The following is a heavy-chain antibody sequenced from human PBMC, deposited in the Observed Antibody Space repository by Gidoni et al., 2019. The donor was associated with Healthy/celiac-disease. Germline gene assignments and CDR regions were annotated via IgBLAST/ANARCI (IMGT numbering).Heavy chain of an antibody. CDR1: GFTFSSYA. V-gene: IGHV3-23*01. CDR2: MSGSGGST. J-gene: IGHJ3*02. CDR3: AKHDSSGYGTPTGLDDAFDI. D-gene: IGHD3-22*01. Sequence: EVQLLESGGGLVQPGGSLRLSCAASGFTFSSYALRWVRQAPGKGVEWVSAMSGSGGSTYYADSGKGRFTISRDNSKNTLYLKMNSLRAEDTAVYYCAKHDSSGYGTPTGLDDAFDIWGQGTMVTVSS.